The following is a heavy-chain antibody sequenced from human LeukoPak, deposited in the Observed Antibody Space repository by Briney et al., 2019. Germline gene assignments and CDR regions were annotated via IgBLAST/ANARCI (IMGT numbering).Heavy chain of an antibody. J-gene: IGHJ4*02. CDR1: GYNFRSYG. D-gene: IGHD2-21*01. CDR3: ARGKIPIATLPASDY. V-gene: IGHV1-18*01. Sequence: GASVKVSCKASGYNFRSYGISWVRQAPGQGPEWMGRISDFNGNTEYAQKFQDRVTMTTDTSTTTAYMELRSLRSDDTAVYYCARGKIPIATLPASDYWGQGTLVTVSS. CDR2: ISDFNGNT.